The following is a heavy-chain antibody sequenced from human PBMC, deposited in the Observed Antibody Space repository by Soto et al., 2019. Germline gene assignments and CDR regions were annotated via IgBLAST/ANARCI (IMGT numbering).Heavy chain of an antibody. V-gene: IGHV4-39*07. D-gene: IGHD5-12*01. Sequence: PSETLSLTCTVSGGSISSSYYYWGWIRQPPGKGLEWIGSIYYSGSTYYNPSLKSRVTISVDTSKNQFSLKLSSVTAADTAVYYCAREGGYAPGYYYGMDVWGQGTTVTVSS. CDR1: GGSISSSYYY. CDR2: IYYSGST. J-gene: IGHJ6*02. CDR3: AREGGYAPGYYYGMDV.